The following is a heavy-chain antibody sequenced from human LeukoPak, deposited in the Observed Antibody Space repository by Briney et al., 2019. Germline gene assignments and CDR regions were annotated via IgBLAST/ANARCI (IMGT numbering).Heavy chain of an antibody. J-gene: IGHJ4*02. CDR1: GGSFSGYY. V-gene: IGHV4-34*01. CDR2: INHSGST. CDR3: ARGSSPYGNFDY. Sequence: SETLSLTCAVYGGSFSGYYWSWIRQPPGKGLEWIGEINHSGSTNYNPSLKSRVTISVDTSKNQFSLKLSSVTAADTAVYYCARGSSPYGNFDYWGQGTLVTVSS. D-gene: IGHD4-17*01.